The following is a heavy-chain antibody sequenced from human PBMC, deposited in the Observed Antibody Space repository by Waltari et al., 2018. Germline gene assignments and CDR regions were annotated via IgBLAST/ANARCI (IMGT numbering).Heavy chain of an antibody. J-gene: IGHJ3*02. CDR2: INHSGSP. CDR1: GGSFSGYY. D-gene: IGHD3-10*01. V-gene: IGHV4-34*01. Sequence: QVQLQQWGAGLLKPSETLSLTCAVYGGSFSGYYWSWIRQPPGKGLEWIGEINHSGSPNYNPSLKSRVTISVDTSKNQFSLKLSSVTAADTAVYYCARPAYGSGSYEAFDIWGQGTMVTVSS. CDR3: ARPAYGSGSYEAFDI.